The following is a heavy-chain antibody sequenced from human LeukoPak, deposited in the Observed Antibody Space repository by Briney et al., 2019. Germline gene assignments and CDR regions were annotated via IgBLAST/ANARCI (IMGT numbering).Heavy chain of an antibody. CDR2: ISSSGSIT. V-gene: IGHV3-48*03. J-gene: IGHJ4*02. CDR3: ARDRITSAYYFDY. CDR1: GFTFNDYE. D-gene: IGHD1-14*01. Sequence: GGSLRLSCAASGFTFNDYEMTWVRQAPGKGLEWISYISSSGSITSHADSVKGRFTISRDNAKNSLYLQMNSLRAEDTAVYYCARDRITSAYYFDYWGQGTLVTVSS.